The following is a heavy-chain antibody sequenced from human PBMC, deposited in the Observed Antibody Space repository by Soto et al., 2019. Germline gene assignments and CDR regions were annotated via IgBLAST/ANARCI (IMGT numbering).Heavy chain of an antibody. D-gene: IGHD1-26*01. V-gene: IGHV1-3*01. CDR1: GYTFTSYA. CDR2: LNAGNGNT. CDR3: ATDVGATGD. J-gene: IGHJ4*02. Sequence: QVQLVQSGAEVKKPGASVKVSCKASGYTFTSYAMHWVRKAPGQRIEWMGWLNAGNGNTKYSQKFQGRVTITRHTSASTAYVELSSLGSDDTAVYYGATDVGATGDWGQGTLVTVSS.